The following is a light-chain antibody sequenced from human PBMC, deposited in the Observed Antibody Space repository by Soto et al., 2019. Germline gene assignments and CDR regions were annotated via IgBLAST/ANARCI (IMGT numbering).Light chain of an antibody. Sequence: ELVLTQCPRTPSLSPGERATLSCRASQSVGSRYLAWYQKKPGQAPRLLIYGASSRATGIPDRFSGSGSGTDFTLTISRLEPEDFAVYYCQQRSNWPPITVGQGTRLEIK. CDR1: QSVGSRY. J-gene: IGKJ5*01. V-gene: IGKV3D-20*02. CDR2: GAS. CDR3: QQRSNWPPIT.